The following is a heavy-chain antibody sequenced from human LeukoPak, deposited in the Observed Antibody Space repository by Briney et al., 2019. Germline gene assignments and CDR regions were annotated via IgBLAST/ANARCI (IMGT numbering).Heavy chain of an antibody. D-gene: IGHD3-22*01. Sequence: PSETLSLTCTVSGGSISSYYWSWIRQPPGKGLEWIGYIYYSGSTNYNPSLKSRVTISVDKSKNQFSLKLSSVTAADTAVYYCAREDDSSGYGAFDIWGQGTMVTVSS. CDR1: GGSISSYY. J-gene: IGHJ3*02. V-gene: IGHV4-59*12. CDR3: AREDDSSGYGAFDI. CDR2: IYYSGST.